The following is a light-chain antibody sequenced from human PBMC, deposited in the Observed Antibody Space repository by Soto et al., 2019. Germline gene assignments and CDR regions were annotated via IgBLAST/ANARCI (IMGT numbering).Light chain of an antibody. CDR1: QSISSW. Sequence: DIQMTQSPSSLSASVGDRVTITSRASQSISSWLAWYQQKPGKAPKLLIYDASSFESGVPSRFSGSGSGTEFTLTISSLQPDDFATYYCQQYNSYSTFGQGTNVDIK. J-gene: IGKJ1*01. CDR2: DAS. V-gene: IGKV1-5*01. CDR3: QQYNSYST.